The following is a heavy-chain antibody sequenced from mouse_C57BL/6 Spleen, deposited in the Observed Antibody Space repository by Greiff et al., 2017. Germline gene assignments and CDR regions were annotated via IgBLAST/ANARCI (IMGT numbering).Heavy chain of an antibody. V-gene: IGHV1-59*01. Sequence: VQLQQSGAELVRPGPSVKLSCKASGYTFTSYWMHWVKQRPGQGLEWIGVIDPSDSYTNYNQKFKGKATLTVDTSSSTAYMQLSSLTSEDSAVYYCARDYGKGDAYWGQGTLVTVSA. D-gene: IGHD2-1*01. J-gene: IGHJ3*01. CDR3: ARDYGKGDAY. CDR2: IDPSDSYT. CDR1: GYTFTSYW.